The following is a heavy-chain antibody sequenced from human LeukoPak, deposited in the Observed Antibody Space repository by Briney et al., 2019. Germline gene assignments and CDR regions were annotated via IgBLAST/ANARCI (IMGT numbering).Heavy chain of an antibody. J-gene: IGHJ4*02. V-gene: IGHV4-34*01. CDR2: INHSGST. Sequence: PSETLSLTCAVYGGSFSGYYWSWIRQPPGKGLEWIGEINHSGSTNYNPSLKSRVTISVDTSKNQFSLKLSSATAADTAVYYCASGRVVAATPRDIDYWGQGTLVTVSS. CDR1: GGSFSGYY. D-gene: IGHD2-15*01. CDR3: ASGRVVAATPRDIDY.